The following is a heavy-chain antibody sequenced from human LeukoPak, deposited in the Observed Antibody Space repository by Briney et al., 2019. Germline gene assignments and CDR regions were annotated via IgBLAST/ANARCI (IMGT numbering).Heavy chain of an antibody. J-gene: IGHJ4*02. D-gene: IGHD5-18*01. Sequence: QPGGSLRLSCAASGFTVSSNYMSWVRQAPGKGLEWVSAISGSGGSTYYADSVKGRFTISRDNSKNTLYLQMNSLRAEDTAVYYCAKDQKRKDTAMVFDYWGQGTLVTVSS. CDR2: ISGSGGST. CDR1: GFTVSSNY. V-gene: IGHV3-23*01. CDR3: AKDQKRKDTAMVFDY.